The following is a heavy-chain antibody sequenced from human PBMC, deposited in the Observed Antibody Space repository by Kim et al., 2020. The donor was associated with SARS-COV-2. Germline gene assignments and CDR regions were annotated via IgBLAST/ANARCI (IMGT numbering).Heavy chain of an antibody. CDR2: ISSSSSYT. Sequence: GGSLRLSCAASGFTFSDYYMSWIRQAPGKGLEWVSYISSSSSYTNYADSVKGRFTISRDNAKNSLYLQMNSLRAEDTAVYYCARDHAVPPRKFLEWLSLKGGVEYWGQGTLVTVSS. J-gene: IGHJ4*02. V-gene: IGHV3-11*05. CDR1: GFTFSDYY. D-gene: IGHD3-3*01. CDR3: ARDHAVPPRKFLEWLSLKGGVEY.